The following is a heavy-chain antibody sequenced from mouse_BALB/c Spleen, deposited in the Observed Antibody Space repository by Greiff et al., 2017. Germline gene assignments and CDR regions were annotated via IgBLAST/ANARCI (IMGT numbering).Heavy chain of an antibody. CDR3: ARAPIHYHGYDAMDY. CDR2: IWGDGST. J-gene: IGHJ4*01. Sequence: VQGVESGPGLVAPSQSLSITCTVSGFSLTGYGVNWVRQPPGKGLEWLGMIWGDGSTDYNSALKSRLSISKDNSKSQVFLKMNSLQTDDTARYYCARAPIHYHGYDAMDYWGQGTSVTVSS. D-gene: IGHD1-2*01. V-gene: IGHV2-6-7*01. CDR1: GFSLTGYG.